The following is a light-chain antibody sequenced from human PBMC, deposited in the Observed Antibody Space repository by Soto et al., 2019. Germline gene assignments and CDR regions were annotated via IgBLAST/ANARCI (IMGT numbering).Light chain of an antibody. V-gene: IGLV7-43*01. Sequence: QTVVTQEPSLTVSPGGTVTLTCASSTGAVTSGHYPNWFQQKPGQATRALIDSTSSKHSWTPARFGGSLRGGKAALTLSAVQPKDEADYYYLLYFGDARVFGGGTKLTVL. CDR3: LLYFGDARV. J-gene: IGLJ3*02. CDR2: STS. CDR1: TGAVTSGHY.